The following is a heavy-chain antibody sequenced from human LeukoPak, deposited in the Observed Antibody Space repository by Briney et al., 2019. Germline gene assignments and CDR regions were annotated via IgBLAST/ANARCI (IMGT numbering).Heavy chain of an antibody. D-gene: IGHD5-24*01. CDR1: GGTFSSYA. V-gene: IGHV1-69*04. Sequence: GSSVKVSCKASGGTFSSYAISWVRQAPGQGLEWMGRIIPILGIANYAQKSQGRVTITADKSTSTAYMELSSLRSEDTAVYYCARVGDGYPFDYWGQGTLVTVSS. CDR3: ARVGDGYPFDY. CDR2: IIPILGIA. J-gene: IGHJ4*02.